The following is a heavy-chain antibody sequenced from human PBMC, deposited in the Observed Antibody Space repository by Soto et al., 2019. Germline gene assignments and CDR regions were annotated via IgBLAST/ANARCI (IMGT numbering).Heavy chain of an antibody. Sequence: EVQLVESGGGLVKPGGSLRLSCAASGFTFSSYSMNWVRQAPGKGLEWVSSISSSSSYIYYADSVKGRFTISRDNAKNSLYLQMNSLRAEDTAVYYCARGYCSGGSCPDYYYYYYMDVWGKGTTVTVSS. CDR1: GFTFSSYS. J-gene: IGHJ6*03. D-gene: IGHD2-15*01. V-gene: IGHV3-21*01. CDR3: ARGYCSGGSCPDYYYYYYMDV. CDR2: ISSSSSYI.